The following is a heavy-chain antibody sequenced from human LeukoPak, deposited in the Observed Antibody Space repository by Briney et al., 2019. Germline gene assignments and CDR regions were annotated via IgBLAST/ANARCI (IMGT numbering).Heavy chain of an antibody. Sequence: ASVKVSCKASGYTFTSYYMHWVRQARGQGLEWMGIINPSGGSTSYAQKFQGRVTMTRDMSTSTVYMELSSLRSEDTAVYYCARAQAQAYGSGSYYIPVISGSDYWGQGTLVTVSS. V-gene: IGHV1-46*01. J-gene: IGHJ4*02. CDR1: GYTFTSYY. CDR2: INPSGGST. CDR3: ARAQAQAYGSGSYYIPVISGSDY. D-gene: IGHD3-10*01.